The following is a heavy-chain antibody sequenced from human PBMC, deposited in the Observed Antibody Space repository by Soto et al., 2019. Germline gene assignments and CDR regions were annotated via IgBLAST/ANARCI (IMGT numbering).Heavy chain of an antibody. V-gene: IGHV2-5*02. J-gene: IGHJ4*02. CDR3: AHRTFELGSFDY. CDR2: IYWDDDK. D-gene: IGHD1-26*01. Sequence: GLDLEWLALIYWDDDKRYSPSLKSRLTITKDTSKNQVVLTMTNMDPVDTATYYCAHRTFELGSFDYWGQGTLVTVSS.